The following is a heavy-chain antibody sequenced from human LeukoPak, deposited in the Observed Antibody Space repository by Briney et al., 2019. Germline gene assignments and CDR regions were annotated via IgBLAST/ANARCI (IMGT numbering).Heavy chain of an antibody. J-gene: IGHJ4*02. CDR1: SGSISSTSYY. CDR3: ATPGQYGSGSYNF. Sequence: SETLSLTCTVSSGSISSTSYYWGWIRQPPGKGLEWFGSIYYSGTYYNASLQSRLTISVDTSENQISLKLSSVTAADTAVYYCATPGQYGSGSYNFWGQGILVTVSS. CDR2: IYYSGT. V-gene: IGHV4-39*01. D-gene: IGHD3-10*01.